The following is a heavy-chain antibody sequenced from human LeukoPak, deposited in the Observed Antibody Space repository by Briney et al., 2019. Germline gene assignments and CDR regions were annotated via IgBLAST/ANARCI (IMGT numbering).Heavy chain of an antibody. D-gene: IGHD3-22*01. V-gene: IGHV1-69*01. J-gene: IGHJ6*03. CDR3: ARDGSPYSYDSSGYYSPYYMDV. CDR1: GGTFSSYA. Sequence: SVKVSCKASGGTFSSYAISWVRQAPGQGLEWMGGIIPIFDSTSFAQKFQGRVTITADASTSTAYMELSSLTSEDTAVYYCARDGSPYSYDSSGYYSPYYMDVWGKGTTVTISS. CDR2: IIPIFDST.